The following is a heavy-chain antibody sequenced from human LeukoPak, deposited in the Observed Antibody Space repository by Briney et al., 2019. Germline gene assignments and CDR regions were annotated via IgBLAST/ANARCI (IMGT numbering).Heavy chain of an antibody. CDR2: IIPIFGTA. V-gene: IGHV1-69*05. CDR1: GGTFSSYA. D-gene: IGHD2-15*01. CDR3: ARGQFERDRIVVNEGYYYYMDV. Sequence: ASVKVSCKASGGTFSSYAISWVRQAPGQGLEWMGGIIPIFGTANYAQKFQGRVTITTDESTSTAYMELSSLRSEDTAVYYCARGQFERDRIVVNEGYYYYMDVWGKGTTVTVSS. J-gene: IGHJ6*03.